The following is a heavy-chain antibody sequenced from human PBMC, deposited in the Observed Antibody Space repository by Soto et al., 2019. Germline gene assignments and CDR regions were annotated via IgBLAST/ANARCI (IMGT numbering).Heavy chain of an antibody. D-gene: IGHD3-10*01. J-gene: IGHJ6*02. CDR1: GGSISSYY. Sequence: QVQLQESGPGLVKPSETLSLSCTVPGGSISSYYWSWIRQPPGKGMEWIGYVHHSWGSTYNPSLQSRVAISLDTSKSQFSLKLTSVTATDPAVYYCARQGFGALHGLVDVWGQGTTVTVSS. CDR3: ARQGFGALHGLVDV. CDR2: VHHSWGS. V-gene: IGHV4-59*08.